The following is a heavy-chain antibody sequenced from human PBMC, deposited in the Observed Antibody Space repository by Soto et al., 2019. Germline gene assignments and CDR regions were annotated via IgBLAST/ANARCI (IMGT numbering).Heavy chain of an antibody. CDR3: ARYCSGGSCPWFDAFDI. D-gene: IGHD2-15*01. Sequence: SETLSLTCTVSGGSISSGGYYWSWIRQHPGKGLEWIGYIYYSGSTYYNPSLKSRVTISVDTSKNQFSLKLSSVTAADTAVYYCARYCSGGSCPWFDAFDIWGQGTMVTVSS. V-gene: IGHV4-31*03. CDR2: IYYSGST. CDR1: GGSISSGGYY. J-gene: IGHJ3*02.